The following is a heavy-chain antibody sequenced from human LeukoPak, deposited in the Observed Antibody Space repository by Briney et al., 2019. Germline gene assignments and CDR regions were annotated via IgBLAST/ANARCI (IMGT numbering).Heavy chain of an antibody. CDR1: GFTVSSNY. V-gene: IGHV3-21*01. CDR3: AREERDGYNYYWYFDL. D-gene: IGHD5-24*01. J-gene: IGHJ2*01. CDR2: ISSSSIYI. Sequence: GGSLRLSCAASGFTVSSNYMSWVRQAPGKGLEWVSSISSSSIYIYYADSVKGRFTISRDNAKNSLYLQMSSLRAEDTAVYYCAREERDGYNYYWYFDLWGRGTPVTVSS.